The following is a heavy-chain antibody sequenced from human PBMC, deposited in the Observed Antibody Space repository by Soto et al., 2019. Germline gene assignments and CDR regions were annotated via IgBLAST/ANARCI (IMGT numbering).Heavy chain of an antibody. V-gene: IGHV3-48*01. CDR3: ARDSDDSSGYYLLGVYYFDY. J-gene: IGHJ4*02. D-gene: IGHD3-22*01. CDR1: VFTFSSYS. Sequence: LSLSFAASVFTFSSYSMNWVRQAPGKGLEWVSYISSSSSTIYYADSVKGRFTISRDNAKNSLYLQMNSLRAEDTAVYYCARDSDDSSGYYLLGVYYFDYWGQGTLVTVSS. CDR2: ISSSSSTI.